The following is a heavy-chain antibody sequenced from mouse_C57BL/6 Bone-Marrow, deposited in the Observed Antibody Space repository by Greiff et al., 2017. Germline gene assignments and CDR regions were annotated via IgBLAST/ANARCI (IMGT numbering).Heavy chain of an antibody. V-gene: IGHV5-4*03. CDR1: GFTFSSYA. D-gene: IGHD4-1*01. Sequence: EVKLVESGGGLVKPGGSLQLSCAASGFTFSSYAMSWVRQNQEKRLEWVATFSDGGSYTYSPDNVKGRFTISRDNAKSNLYLQMSHLKSEDTAMYYCAMNWAFSYWGQGTSVTVSS. CDR3: AMNWAFSY. J-gene: IGHJ4*01. CDR2: FSDGGSYT.